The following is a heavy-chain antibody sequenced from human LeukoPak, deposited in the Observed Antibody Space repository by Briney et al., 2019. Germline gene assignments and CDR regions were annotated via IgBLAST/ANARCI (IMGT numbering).Heavy chain of an antibody. D-gene: IGHD1-26*01. V-gene: IGHV1-18*01. CDR2: ISAYNGST. J-gene: IGHJ4*02. Sequence: GASVKVSCKASGYSFSSYGISWVRQAPGQGLEWMGWISAYNGSTKYALKLQGRVTMTTDTSTSTAYMELRSLRSDDTAVYYCARDESSGSYYFDYWGQGTLVTVSS. CDR3: ARDESSGSYYFDY. CDR1: GYSFSSYG.